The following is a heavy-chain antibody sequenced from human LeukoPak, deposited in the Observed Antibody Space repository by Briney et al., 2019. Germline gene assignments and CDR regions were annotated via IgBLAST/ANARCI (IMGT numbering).Heavy chain of an antibody. CDR2: ISGGGGST. Sequence: GGSLRLSCAASGFTFSSYAMSWVRQAPGEGLEWVSVISGGGGSTYYADSMKGRFTISRDTSKNTLHLQMSSLRAEDTAVYYCAKGTGDNCYTPLDYWGQGALVTVSS. D-gene: IGHD2-15*01. V-gene: IGHV3-23*01. CDR3: AKGTGDNCYTPLDY. CDR1: GFTFSSYA. J-gene: IGHJ4*02.